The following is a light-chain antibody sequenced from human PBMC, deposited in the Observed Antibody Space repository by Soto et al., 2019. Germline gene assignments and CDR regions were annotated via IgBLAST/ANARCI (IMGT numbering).Light chain of an antibody. CDR3: ATWDDILNGYV. Sequence: SVLTQPPSASGTPGQRITISCSGAGSNIGSNAVTWYQQLPRTAPRLLIYTNNQRPSGVPDRFSGSRSGTSASLAISGLQSGDEADYYCATWDDILNGYVFGTGTKGTVL. V-gene: IGLV1-44*01. CDR1: GSNIGSNA. J-gene: IGLJ1*01. CDR2: TNN.